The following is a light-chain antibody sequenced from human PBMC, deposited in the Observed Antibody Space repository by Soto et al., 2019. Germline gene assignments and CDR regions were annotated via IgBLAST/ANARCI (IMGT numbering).Light chain of an antibody. Sequence: EIVLTQSPATLSLSPGDRATLSCRASQSVSSYLAWYQQKPGQAPRLLIYDASNRATGIPARFSGSGSGTDFTHTISSLGPEDFPVYYCQQRSNWHRTFGQGTKLEIK. CDR3: QQRSNWHRT. J-gene: IGKJ2*01. CDR1: QSVSSY. V-gene: IGKV3-11*01. CDR2: DAS.